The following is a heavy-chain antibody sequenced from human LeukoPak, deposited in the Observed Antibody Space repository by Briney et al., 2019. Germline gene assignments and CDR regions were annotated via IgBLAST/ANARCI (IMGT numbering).Heavy chain of an antibody. V-gene: IGHV3-30*02. Sequence: GGSLRLSCAASGSTFSSYGMHWVRQAPGKGLEWVAFIRYDGSNKYYADPVKGRFTISRDNSKNTLYLQMNSLRAEDTAVYYCAKDLHGIAAFGYWGQGTLVTVSS. CDR3: AKDLHGIAAFGY. J-gene: IGHJ4*02. D-gene: IGHD6-13*01. CDR2: IRYDGSNK. CDR1: GSTFSSYG.